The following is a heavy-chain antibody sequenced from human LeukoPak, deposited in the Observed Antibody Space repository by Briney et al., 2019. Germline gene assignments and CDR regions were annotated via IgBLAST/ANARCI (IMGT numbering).Heavy chain of an antibody. CDR2: TIWNSDTI. J-gene: IGHJ3*01. V-gene: IGHV3-9*01. CDR1: GFTFDDYA. Sequence: GRSLRLSCAASGFTFDDYAIHWGRQAPGKGVEWVSGTIWNSDTIGYADSVQGRFIISRDNAKNSLYLQMDSLRAEDTALYYCTKDWYYGGNSPPAFHLWGQGTMVTVSS. D-gene: IGHD4-23*01. CDR3: TKDWYYGGNSPPAFHL.